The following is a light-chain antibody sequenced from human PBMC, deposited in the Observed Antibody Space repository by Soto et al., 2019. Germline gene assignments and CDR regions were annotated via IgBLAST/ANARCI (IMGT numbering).Light chain of an antibody. V-gene: IGKV3D-15*01. CDR3: QQYDDWLRLT. CDR1: QSVNIY. J-gene: IGKJ4*01. Sequence: EIVMSQCPATLSVSPGERATLSCRASQSVNIYLAWYQQKPGQAPRLLIFGASSRATGIPARFRGSGSGTEFNLTISSLQSEDFAVYFCQQYDDWLRLTFGGGTKVDIK. CDR2: GAS.